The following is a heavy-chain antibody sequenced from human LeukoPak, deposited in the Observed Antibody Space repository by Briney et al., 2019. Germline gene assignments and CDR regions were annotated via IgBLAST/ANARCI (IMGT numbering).Heavy chain of an antibody. CDR3: ARAGSSWVFLGNMDV. CDR2: INPNSGGT. CDR1: GYTFTGYY. Sequence: ASVKVSCKASGYTFTGYYMHWVRQAPGQGLEWMGWINPNSGGTNYAQKFQGRVTMTRDTSISTAYMELSRLRSDDTAVYYCARAGSSWVFLGNMDVWGKGTTVTVSS. D-gene: IGHD6-13*01. J-gene: IGHJ6*03. V-gene: IGHV1-2*02.